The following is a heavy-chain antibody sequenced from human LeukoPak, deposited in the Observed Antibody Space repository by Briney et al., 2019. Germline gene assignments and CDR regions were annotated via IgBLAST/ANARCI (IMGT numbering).Heavy chain of an antibody. CDR2: ISYDGSNK. V-gene: IGHV3-30*04. CDR3: ARDFLGYFDRNQQGPLDY. Sequence: GGSLRLSCAASGFTFSSYAMHWVRQAPGKGLERVAVISYDGSNKYYADSVKGRSTISRDNSKNTLYLQMNSLRAEDTAVYYCARDFLGYFDRNQQGPLDYWGQGTLVTVSS. J-gene: IGHJ4*02. CDR1: GFTFSSYA. D-gene: IGHD1-14*01.